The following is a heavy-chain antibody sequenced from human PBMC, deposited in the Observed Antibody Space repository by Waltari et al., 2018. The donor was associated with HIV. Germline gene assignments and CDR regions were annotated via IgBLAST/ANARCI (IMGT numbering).Heavy chain of an antibody. CDR2: STEDGSYA. CDR1: EFNFGNYW. D-gene: IGHD2-2*01. Sequence: EVHLVESGGGLVQPGGSLRLSCAASEFNFGNYWMHWVRQAPGKGLVWVSRSTEDGSYADYADSVKGRFAISRDNARNTLFLHMNSLRADDTAMYYCVRGSSTPGIDYWGQGTLVTVSS. CDR3: VRGSSTPGIDY. V-gene: IGHV3-74*01. J-gene: IGHJ4*02.